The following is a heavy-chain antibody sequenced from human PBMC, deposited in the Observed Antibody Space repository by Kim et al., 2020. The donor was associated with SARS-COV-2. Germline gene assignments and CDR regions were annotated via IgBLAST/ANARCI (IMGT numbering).Heavy chain of an antibody. CDR3: ATTSTGDYAAY. D-gene: IGHD4-17*01. CDR2: T. J-gene: IGHJ4*02. Sequence: TNYNPSLKSRVTISVDTSKNQFSLKLSSVTAADTAVYYCATTSTGDYAAYWGQGTLVTVSS. V-gene: IGHV4-34*01.